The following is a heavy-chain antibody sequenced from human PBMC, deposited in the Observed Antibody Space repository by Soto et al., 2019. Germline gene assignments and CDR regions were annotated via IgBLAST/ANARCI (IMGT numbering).Heavy chain of an antibody. V-gene: IGHV5-51*03. CDR1: GYSFTSYW. D-gene: IGHD3-10*01. J-gene: IGHJ6*02. CDR3: ASAMVRGKNYYGMDV. CDR2: IYPGDSDT. Sequence: EVQLVQSGAEVKKPGESLKISCNGSGYSFTSYWIGWARQMPGKGLEWMGIIYPGDSDTRYRPSFQGQVTISADKSISTAYLQWSSQKAADTAMYYCASAMVRGKNYYGMDVWGQGTTVTVSS.